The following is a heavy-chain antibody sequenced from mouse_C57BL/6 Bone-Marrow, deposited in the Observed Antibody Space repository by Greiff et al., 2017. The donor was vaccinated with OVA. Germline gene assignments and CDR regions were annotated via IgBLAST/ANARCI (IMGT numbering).Heavy chain of an antibody. D-gene: IGHD1-1*01. CDR1: GYSFTDYN. Sequence: EVQLVESGPELVNPGASVKISCKASGYSFTDYNMNWVKQSNGKSLEWIGVINPNYGTTSYNQKFKGKATLTVDQSSSTAYMQLNSLTSEDSAVYYCVITTVGGVYWGQGTTLTVSS. CDR3: VITTVGGVY. CDR2: INPNYGTT. V-gene: IGHV1-39*01. J-gene: IGHJ2*01.